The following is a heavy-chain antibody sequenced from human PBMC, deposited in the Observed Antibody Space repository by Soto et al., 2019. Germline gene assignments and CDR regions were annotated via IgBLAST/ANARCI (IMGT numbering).Heavy chain of an antibody. CDR3: AREAELRYFGSTPYYIDY. Sequence: ASVKVSCKASGYTFNTYGLSWVRQAPGQGLEWMGWISGYNGNTNYAQNLQGRVTMTTDTSTSTAYMELRSLRSDDTAVYYCAREAELRYFGSTPYYIDYWGQGTLVSVSS. CDR1: GYTFNTYG. V-gene: IGHV1-18*01. J-gene: IGHJ4*02. D-gene: IGHD3-9*01. CDR2: ISGYNGNT.